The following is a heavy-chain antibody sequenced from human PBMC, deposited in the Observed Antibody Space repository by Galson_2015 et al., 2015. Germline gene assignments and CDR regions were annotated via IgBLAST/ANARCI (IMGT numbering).Heavy chain of an antibody. D-gene: IGHD2-21*02. CDR3: ARWWVGVVVTPPFWYFDL. CDR2: IYSGGST. CDR1: GFTVSSNY. V-gene: IGHV3-53*01. Sequence: SLRLSCAASGFTVSSNYMSWVRQAPGKGLEWVSVIYSGGSTYYADSVKGRFTISRDNSKNTLYLQMNSLRAEDTAVYYCARWWVGVVVTPPFWYFDLWGRGTLVTVSS. J-gene: IGHJ2*01.